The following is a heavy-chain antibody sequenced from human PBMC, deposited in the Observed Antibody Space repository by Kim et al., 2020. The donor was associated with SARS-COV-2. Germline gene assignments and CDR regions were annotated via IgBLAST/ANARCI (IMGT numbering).Heavy chain of an antibody. V-gene: IGHV4-34*01. CDR1: GGSFSGYY. Sequence: SETLSLTCAVYGGSFSGYYWSWIRQPPGKGLEWIGEINHSGSTNYNPSLKSRVTISVDTSKNQFSLKLSSVTAADTAVYYCATADYYGSGSPRADYWGQGTLVTVSS. CDR3: ATADYYGSGSPRADY. CDR2: INHSGST. D-gene: IGHD3-10*01. J-gene: IGHJ4*02.